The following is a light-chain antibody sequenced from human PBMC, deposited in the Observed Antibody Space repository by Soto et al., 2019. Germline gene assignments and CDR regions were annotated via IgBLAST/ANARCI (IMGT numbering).Light chain of an antibody. J-gene: IGKJ3*01. CDR3: QKYKSAPYT. V-gene: IGKV1-27*01. CDR1: QGIGSS. CDR2: DAS. Sequence: DIQMTQSPSSLSASIGDRVTITCRASQGIGSSLAWHQQKPGKAPTLLIYDASTLQSGVLSRFSGSGSGTDFTLTISSLQPEDVATYYCQKYKSAPYTFCPGTKVDIK.